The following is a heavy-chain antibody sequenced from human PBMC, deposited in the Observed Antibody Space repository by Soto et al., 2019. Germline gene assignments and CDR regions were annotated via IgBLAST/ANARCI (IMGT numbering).Heavy chain of an antibody. CDR3: AKRRDGYNYDY. Sequence: EVQLLESGGGLVQPGGSLRLSCAASGFTFSSYAMSWVRQAPGKGLEWVSGISGSGGSTYYADSVKGWFIISRDKSKNTMYLQMNSLRADDTAVYYCAKRRDGYNYDYWGQGTLVTVSS. CDR2: ISGSGGST. D-gene: IGHD5-12*01. V-gene: IGHV3-23*01. J-gene: IGHJ4*02. CDR1: GFTFSSYA.